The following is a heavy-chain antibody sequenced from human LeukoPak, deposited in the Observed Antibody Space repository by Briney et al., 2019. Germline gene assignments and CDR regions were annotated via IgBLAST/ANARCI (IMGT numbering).Heavy chain of an antibody. J-gene: IGHJ6*03. Sequence: SETLSLTCTVSGGSISNNYWSWIRQPPGKGLEWIGYIYYSGSTKYNTSLKSRVTISVDTSKSQFSLRLSSVTAADTAVYYCARDWGVSARPGYMDVWGKGTTVTVSS. V-gene: IGHV4-59*01. D-gene: IGHD6-6*01. CDR3: ARDWGVSARPGYMDV. CDR2: IYYSGST. CDR1: GGSISNNY.